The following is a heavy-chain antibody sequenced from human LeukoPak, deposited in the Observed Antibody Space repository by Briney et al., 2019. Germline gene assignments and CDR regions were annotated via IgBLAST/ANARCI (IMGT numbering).Heavy chain of an antibody. CDR2: IIPILGIA. D-gene: IGHD3-10*01. V-gene: IGHV1-69*04. Sequence: ASVKVSCKASGGTFSSYAISWVRQAPGQGLEWMGRIIPILGIANYAQKFQGRVTITADKFTSTAYMELSSLRSEDTAVYYCARDSYYYGSGSFWDYYGMDVWGQGTTVTVSS. CDR1: GGTFSSYA. CDR3: ARDSYYYGSGSFWDYYGMDV. J-gene: IGHJ6*02.